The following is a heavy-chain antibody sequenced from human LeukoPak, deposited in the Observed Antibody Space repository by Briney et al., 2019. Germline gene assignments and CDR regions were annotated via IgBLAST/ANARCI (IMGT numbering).Heavy chain of an antibody. CDR1: GFTFSSYG. V-gene: IGHV3-30*02. CDR3: AKVGATHHADWFDP. Sequence: GGSLRLSCAAPGFTFSSYGMHWVRQAPGKGLEWVAFIRYDGSNKYYADSVKGRFTISRDNSKNTLYLQMNSLRAEDTAVYYCAKVGATHHADWFDPWGQGTLVTVSS. CDR2: IRYDGSNK. D-gene: IGHD1-26*01. J-gene: IGHJ5*02.